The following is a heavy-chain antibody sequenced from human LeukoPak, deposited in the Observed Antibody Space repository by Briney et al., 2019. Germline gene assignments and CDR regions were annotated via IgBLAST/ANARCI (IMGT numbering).Heavy chain of an antibody. CDR3: ATGSGSYYNIDYYYYMDV. V-gene: IGHV1-24*01. D-gene: IGHD3-10*01. CDR1: GYTLTELS. J-gene: IGHJ6*03. Sequence: ASVKVSCKVSGYTLTELSMHWVRQAPGKGLEWMGGFDPEDGETIYAQKFQGRVTMTEDTSTDTAYMGLSSLRSEDTAVYYCATGSGSYYNIDYYYYMDVWGKGTTVTISS. CDR2: FDPEDGET.